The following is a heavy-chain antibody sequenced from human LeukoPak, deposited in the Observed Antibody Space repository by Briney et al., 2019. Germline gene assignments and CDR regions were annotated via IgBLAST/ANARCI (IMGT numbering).Heavy chain of an antibody. CDR2: IYYTGAT. CDR3: ARWNEGLDY. D-gene: IGHD1-1*01. CDR1: RGSINYFY. Sequence: SETLSLICTVSRGSINYFYWSWIRQPPGKGLEFIAHIYYTGATDYNRSLQSRVSISVDTAKNQLSLRLNSVTAADTAVYYCARWNEGLDYWGQGTLVTVSS. V-gene: IGHV4-59*08. J-gene: IGHJ4*02.